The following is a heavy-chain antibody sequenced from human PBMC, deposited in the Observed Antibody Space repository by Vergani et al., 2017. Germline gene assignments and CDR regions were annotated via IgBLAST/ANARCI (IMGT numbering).Heavy chain of an antibody. V-gene: IGHV1-2*02. J-gene: IGHJ4*02. CDR2: INPNSGGT. Sequence: QVQLVQSGAEVKKPGASVKVSCKASGYTFTGYYMHWVRQAPGQGLEWMGWINPNSGGTNYAQKFQGRVTISRDNSKNTLYLQMNSLRAEDTAVYYCAKVRGGSSWAYYFDYWGQGTLVTVSS. CDR3: AKVRGGSSWAYYFDY. D-gene: IGHD6-13*01. CDR1: GYTFTGYY.